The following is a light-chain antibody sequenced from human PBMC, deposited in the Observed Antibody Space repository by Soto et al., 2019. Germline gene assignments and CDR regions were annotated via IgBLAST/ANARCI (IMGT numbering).Light chain of an antibody. V-gene: IGKV3-11*01. CDR2: DAS. Sequence: EIVLTQSPATLSLSTGERVTLSCRASQSVSSYLAWYQQKPGQAPRLLIYDASNRATGIPARFSGSGSGTDFTLTISSLEPEDFAVYYCQQRSNWPRTFGQGTKVDI. J-gene: IGKJ1*01. CDR3: QQRSNWPRT. CDR1: QSVSSY.